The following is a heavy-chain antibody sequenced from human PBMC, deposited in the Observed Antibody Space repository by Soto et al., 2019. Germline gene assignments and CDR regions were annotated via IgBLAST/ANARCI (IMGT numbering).Heavy chain of an antibody. CDR1: GFTFSSYG. V-gene: IGHV3-30*03. CDR2: ISYDGSNK. CDR3: ATWRAAYNWFDP. D-gene: IGHD2-15*01. J-gene: IGHJ5*02. Sequence: HPGGSLRLSCAASGFTFSSYGMHWVRQAPGKGLEWVAVISYDGSNKYYADSVKGRFTISRDNSKNTLYLQMNSLRAEDTAVYYCATWRAAYNWFDPWGQGTLVTVSS.